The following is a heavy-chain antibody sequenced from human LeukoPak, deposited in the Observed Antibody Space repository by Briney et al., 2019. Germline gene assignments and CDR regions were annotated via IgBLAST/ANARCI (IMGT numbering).Heavy chain of an antibody. V-gene: IGHV3-48*01. CDR1: GFTFSSYA. CDR3: ARDLTLLNAFDI. Sequence: PGGSLRLSCAASGFTFSSYAMNWVRQAPGKGPEWVSYITGDSSTIYYADSVEGRFTISRDNAKSSLFLQMNSLRAEDTAVYYCARDLTLLNAFDIWGQGTMVTVSS. D-gene: IGHD3-9*01. J-gene: IGHJ3*02. CDR2: ITGDSSTI.